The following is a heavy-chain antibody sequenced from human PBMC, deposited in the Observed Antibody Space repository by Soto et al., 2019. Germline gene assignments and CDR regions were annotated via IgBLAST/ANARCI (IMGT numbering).Heavy chain of an antibody. CDR3: ARQQLLPFYYAVDV. CDR2: IYYRGST. V-gene: IGHV4-59*07. CDR1: GGSISGYY. D-gene: IGHD6-13*01. J-gene: IGHJ6*04. Sequence: QVQLQESGPGLVKPSDTLSLTCTVSGGSISGYYWSWIRQSPGKGLEYIGYIYYRGSTNYNPSLKSRVTMSVDTSRNQFSLKVNSVTAADTAVYYCARQQLLPFYYAVDVWGKGTTVTVSS.